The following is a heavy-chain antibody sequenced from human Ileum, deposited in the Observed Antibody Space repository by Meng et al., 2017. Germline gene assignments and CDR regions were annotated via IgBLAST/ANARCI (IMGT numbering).Heavy chain of an antibody. D-gene: IGHD3-22*01. CDR2: INHSGST. CDR1: GGSFSGYY. Sequence: QQWGAGLLKPSETLSLTCAVYGGSFSGYYWSWIRQPPGKGLEWIGEINHSGSTNYNPSLKSRVTISVDTSKNQFSLKLSSVTAADTAVYYCSRTSYYDNSGYYPGWGQGTLVTVSS. J-gene: IGHJ4*02. CDR3: SRTSYYDNSGYYPG. V-gene: IGHV4-34*01.